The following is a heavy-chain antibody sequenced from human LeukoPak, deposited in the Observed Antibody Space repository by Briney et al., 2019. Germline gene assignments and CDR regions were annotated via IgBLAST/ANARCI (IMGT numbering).Heavy chain of an antibody. Sequence: GGSLRLSCAASGFTFSRYGMHWVRQTPGKGLEWVAVISYDASNKYYADSVKGRFTISRDNSKNTLYLQMNSLRAEDTAVYYCAKSHGYSYGFDYWGQGTLVTVSS. D-gene: IGHD5-18*01. CDR1: GFTFSRYG. CDR2: ISYDASNK. V-gene: IGHV3-30*18. CDR3: AKSHGYSYGFDY. J-gene: IGHJ4*02.